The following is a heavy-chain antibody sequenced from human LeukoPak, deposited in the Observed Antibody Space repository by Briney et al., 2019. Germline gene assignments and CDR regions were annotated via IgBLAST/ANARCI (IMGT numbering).Heavy chain of an antibody. Sequence: PGESLRLSCAASGFTFSNAGMGWVRQAPGKGLEWVSSINENAAITKYADAVNGRFTISRDNSQNILYLQMYSLRVEDTAVYYCTTRYGDISRRYYFDSWGQGTLVSVSS. J-gene: IGHJ4*02. V-gene: IGHV3-23*01. D-gene: IGHD4-17*01. CDR1: GFTFSNAG. CDR3: TTRYGDISRRYYFDS. CDR2: INENAAIT.